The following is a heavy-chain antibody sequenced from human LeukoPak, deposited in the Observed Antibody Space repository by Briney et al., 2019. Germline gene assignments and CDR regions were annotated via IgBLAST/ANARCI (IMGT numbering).Heavy chain of an antibody. Sequence: GGSLRLSCAASGFTFSSYSMNWVRQAPGKGLEWVSSISSSSSYIYYADSVKGRFTISRDSAKNSLYLQMNSLRAEDTAVYYCARGIVVVPAAFPGYWGQGTLVTVSS. J-gene: IGHJ4*02. CDR2: ISSSSSYI. CDR1: GFTFSSYS. D-gene: IGHD2-2*01. CDR3: ARGIVVVPAAFPGY. V-gene: IGHV3-21*01.